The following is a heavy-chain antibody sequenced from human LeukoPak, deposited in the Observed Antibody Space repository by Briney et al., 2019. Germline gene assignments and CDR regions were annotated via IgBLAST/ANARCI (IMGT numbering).Heavy chain of an antibody. J-gene: IGHJ3*02. D-gene: IGHD3-3*01. CDR2: ISSSGSTI. Sequence: GGSLRLSCAASGFTFSSYSMNWVRQAPGKGLEWVSYISSSGSTIYYADSVKDRFTISRDNAKNSLYLQMNSLRAEDTAVYYCARGESGYSGLDAFDIWGQGTMVTVSS. V-gene: IGHV3-48*04. CDR1: GFTFSSYS. CDR3: ARGESGYSGLDAFDI.